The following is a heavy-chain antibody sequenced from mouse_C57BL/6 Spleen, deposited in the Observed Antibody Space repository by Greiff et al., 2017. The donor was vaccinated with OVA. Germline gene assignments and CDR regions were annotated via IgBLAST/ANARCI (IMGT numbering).Heavy chain of an antibody. V-gene: IGHV1-7*01. J-gene: IGHJ3*01. D-gene: IGHD4-1*01. CDR3: ARWGGTGAY. CDR1: GYTFTSYW. CDR2: INPSSGYT. Sequence: VQLQESGAELVKPGASVKLSCKASGYTFTSYWMHWVNQRPGQGLEWIGYINPSSGYTKYNEKFKDKNTLTADKSSSTDYMQLSSLTSEDSAVYYCARWGGTGAYWGQGTLVTVSA.